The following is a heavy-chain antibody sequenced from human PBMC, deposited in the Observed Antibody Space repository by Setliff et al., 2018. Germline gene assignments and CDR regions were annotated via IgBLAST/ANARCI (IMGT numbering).Heavy chain of an antibody. CDR2: FRPSGKT. Sequence: KPSETLSLTCAVSGSAISSGHYWGWIRQPPGKGLEWIGSFRPSGKTYYNPSLNSRVTISVDTSKKQFSLKVTSVTAADTAVYYCVRDAGDGYGVDAYAGGGFDFWGQGTMVTV. V-gene: IGHV4-38-2*02. J-gene: IGHJ3*01. D-gene: IGHD4-17*01. CDR1: GSAISSGHY. CDR3: VRDAGDGYGVDAYAGGGFDF.